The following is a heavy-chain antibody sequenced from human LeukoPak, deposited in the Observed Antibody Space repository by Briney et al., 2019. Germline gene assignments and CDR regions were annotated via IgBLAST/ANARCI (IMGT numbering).Heavy chain of an antibody. V-gene: IGHV3-21*01. D-gene: IGHD5-18*01. CDR3: ARDVSGYSYGSYYYYYMDV. CDR2: ISRSSSYI. CDR1: GFTFSIDS. Sequence: GRSLRLSCAASGFTFSIDSMNWVRQAPGKGLEWVSSISRSSSYIYYADSVKGRLTISRDNAKNSLYLQMNSLRAEDTAVYYCARDVSGYSYGSYYYYYMDVWGKGTTVTVSS. J-gene: IGHJ6*03.